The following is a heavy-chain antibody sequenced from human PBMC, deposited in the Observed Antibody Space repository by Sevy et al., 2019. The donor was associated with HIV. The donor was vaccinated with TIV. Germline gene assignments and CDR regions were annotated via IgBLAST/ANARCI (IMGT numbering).Heavy chain of an antibody. V-gene: IGHV3-21*01. CDR2: ISSSSYI. CDR1: GFTFSSYS. CDR3: ARALEEYYGSGSYYTDY. J-gene: IGHJ4*02. D-gene: IGHD3-10*01. Sequence: GGSLRLSCAASGFTFSSYSMNWVRQAPGKGLEWVSSISSSSYIYYADSVKGRFTISRDNAKNSLYLQMNSLRAEDTAVYYCARALEEYYGSGSYYTDYWGQGTLVTVSS.